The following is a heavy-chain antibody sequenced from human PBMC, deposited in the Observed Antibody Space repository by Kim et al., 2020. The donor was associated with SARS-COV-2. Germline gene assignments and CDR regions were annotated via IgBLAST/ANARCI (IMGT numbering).Heavy chain of an antibody. J-gene: IGHJ4*02. D-gene: IGHD3-10*01. CDR2: ISGSGGST. CDR1: GFTFSSYA. V-gene: IGHV3-23*01. CDR3: AKCMSRGVIMINFDY. Sequence: GGSLRLSCAASGFTFSSYAMSWVRQAPGKGLEWVSAISGSGGSTYYADSVKGRFTISRDNSKNTLYLQMNSLRAEDTAVYYCAKCMSRGVIMINFDYWGQGTLVTVSS.